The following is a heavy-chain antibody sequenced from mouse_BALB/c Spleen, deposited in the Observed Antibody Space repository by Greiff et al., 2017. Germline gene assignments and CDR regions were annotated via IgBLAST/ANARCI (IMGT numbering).Heavy chain of an antibody. Sequence: VMLVESGPGLVAPSQSLSITCTVSGFSLTSYGVHWVRQPPGKGLEWLGVIWAGGSTNYNSALMSRLSISKDNSKSQVFLKMNSLQTDDTAMYYCARGYGNYVSAMDYWGQGTSVTVSS. J-gene: IGHJ4*01. CDR1: GFSLTSYG. D-gene: IGHD2-10*02. V-gene: IGHV2-9*02. CDR2: IWAGGST. CDR3: ARGYGNYVSAMDY.